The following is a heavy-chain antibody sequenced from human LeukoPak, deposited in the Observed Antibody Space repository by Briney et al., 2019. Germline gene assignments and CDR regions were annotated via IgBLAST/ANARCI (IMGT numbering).Heavy chain of an antibody. V-gene: IGHV5-51*01. CDR2: IYPGDSDT. D-gene: IGHD3-22*01. CDR1: GYSFTRYW. Sequence: GESLKISCKGSGYSFTRYWIGWVRQMPGKGLEWMGIIYPGDSDTRYSPSFQGQVTISADKSISTAYLQWSSLKASDTAMYYCARHSYYYDSSGYYGYWGQGTLVTVSS. CDR3: ARHSYYYDSSGYYGY. J-gene: IGHJ4*02.